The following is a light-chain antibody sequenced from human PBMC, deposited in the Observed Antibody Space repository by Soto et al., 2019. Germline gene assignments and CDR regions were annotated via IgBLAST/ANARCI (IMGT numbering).Light chain of an antibody. CDR2: GAS. CDR1: QDISSW. Sequence: DLQMTQSPSSVSASVGDRITITCRARQDISSWLAWYQQKPGKGPKLLIYGASTLQSGVPSRFSGSGSGTDFTLTISSLQSEDFATYFCQQTDSFPWTFGRGTGVEI. V-gene: IGKV1-12*01. J-gene: IGKJ1*01. CDR3: QQTDSFPWT.